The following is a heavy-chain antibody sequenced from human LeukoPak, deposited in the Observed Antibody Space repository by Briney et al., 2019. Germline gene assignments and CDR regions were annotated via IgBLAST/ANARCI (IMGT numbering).Heavy chain of an antibody. D-gene: IGHD3-3*01. CDR3: AKVFTGSEGYYDFWSGPYYYYGMDV. CDR1: GFTFSSYG. Sequence: PGRSLRLSCAAPGFTFSSYGMHWVRQAPGKGLEWVAVISYDGSNKYYADSVKGRFTISRDNSKNTLYLQMNSLRAEDTAVYYCAKVFTGSEGYYDFWSGPYYYYGMDVWGQGTTVTVSS. V-gene: IGHV3-30*18. CDR2: ISYDGSNK. J-gene: IGHJ6*02.